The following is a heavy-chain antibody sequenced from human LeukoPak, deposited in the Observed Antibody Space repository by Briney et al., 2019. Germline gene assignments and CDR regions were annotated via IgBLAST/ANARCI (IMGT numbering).Heavy chain of an antibody. CDR2: IYYSGST. J-gene: IGHJ4*02. CDR1: GGSIRGYF. CDR3: AMAYSSSWYYFDY. V-gene: IGHV4-59*01. D-gene: IGHD6-13*01. Sequence: SETLSLTCTVSGGSIRGYFWTWIRQPPGKGLEWIGYIYYSGSTNYNPSLKSRVTIAVDTSKNQFSLRLNSMTAADTAVYYCAMAYSSSWYYFDYWGQGTLVTVSS.